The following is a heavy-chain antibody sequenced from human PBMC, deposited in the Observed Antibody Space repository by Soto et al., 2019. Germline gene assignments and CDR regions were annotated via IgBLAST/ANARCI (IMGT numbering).Heavy chain of an antibody. CDR1: GGSISSGDYS. V-gene: IGHV4-31*03. CDR3: ARVDILIYNRAFDI. D-gene: IGHD3-9*01. Sequence: SETLSLTCTVSGGSISSGDYSWSWIRQHAGKGLEWIGHIYYNGSTDYNPSLKSRVTMSLDTSKNQFSLKVNSVTAADTAVYYCARVDILIYNRAFDIWGQGTLVTVSS. CDR2: IYYNGST. J-gene: IGHJ3*02.